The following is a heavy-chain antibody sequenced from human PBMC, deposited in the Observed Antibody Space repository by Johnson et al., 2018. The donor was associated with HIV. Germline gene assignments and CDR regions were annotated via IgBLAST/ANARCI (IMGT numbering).Heavy chain of an antibody. V-gene: IGHV3-9*01. Sequence: VQLVESGGGLVQPGRSLRLSCAASAFPFDDHALHWVRQSPGTGLQWFPIILKGRFTIASDNSKNTLYLQMNSLRADDTALYYCAKAHSGSYSVAFDIWGKGTMVTVSS. CDR2: I. J-gene: IGHJ3*02. D-gene: IGHD1-26*01. CDR1: AFPFDDHA. CDR3: AKAHSGSYSVAFDI.